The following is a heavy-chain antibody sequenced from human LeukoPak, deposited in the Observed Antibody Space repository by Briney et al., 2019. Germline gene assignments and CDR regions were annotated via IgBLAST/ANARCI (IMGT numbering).Heavy chain of an antibody. Sequence: SETLSLTCAVSGGSISSGGYSWSWIRQPPGRGLEWIGYIYHSGSTYYNPSLKSRVTISVDRSKNQFSLKLSSVTAADTAVYYCARVWDYWGQGTLVTVSS. CDR3: ARVWDY. CDR1: GGSISSGGYS. V-gene: IGHV4-30-2*01. CDR2: IYHSGST. J-gene: IGHJ4*02.